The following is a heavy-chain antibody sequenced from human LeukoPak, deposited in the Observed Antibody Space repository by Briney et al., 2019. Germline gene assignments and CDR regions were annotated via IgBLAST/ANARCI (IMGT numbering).Heavy chain of an antibody. CDR2: TYYRSKWYN. CDR1: GDSVSSNSAA. V-gene: IGHV6-1*01. CDR3: ARDGRNYDYVWGSSDWFDP. J-gene: IGHJ5*02. Sequence: SQTLSLTCAISGDSVSSNSAAWNWIRQSPSRGLEWLGRTYYRSKWYNDYAVSVKSRITINPDTSKNQFSLQLNSVTPEDTAVYYCARDGRNYDYVWGSSDWFDPRGQGTLVTVSS. D-gene: IGHD3-16*01.